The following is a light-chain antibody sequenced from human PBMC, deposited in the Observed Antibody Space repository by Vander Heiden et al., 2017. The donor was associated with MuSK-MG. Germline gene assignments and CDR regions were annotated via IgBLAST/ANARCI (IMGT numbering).Light chain of an antibody. Sequence: QSALTQPPSVSGSPGQSVTISCTGTIRDVGVSNYVSWYQQHPGQATKPLIYDVSRRPSVVPGRFSGSKSGNTASLTISGLQAEDEADYYCCSYAGSYTFVVFGGGTKLTVL. CDR2: DVS. CDR3: CSYAGSYTFVV. J-gene: IGLJ2*01. V-gene: IGLV2-11*01. CDR1: IRDVGVSNY.